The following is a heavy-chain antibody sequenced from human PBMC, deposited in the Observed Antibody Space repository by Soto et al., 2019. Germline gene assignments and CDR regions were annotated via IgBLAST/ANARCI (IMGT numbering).Heavy chain of an antibody. CDR3: AKDQGSSWYEIDY. J-gene: IGHJ4*02. CDR1: GFTFSNYA. CDR2: IRGSGGST. D-gene: IGHD6-13*01. Sequence: EVQLLESGGGLVQPGGSLRLSCAASGFTFSNYAVTWVRQAPGKGLEWVSTIRGSGGSTYYADSVKGRFTISRDNSKNTLYRQMNSVRAEDTAVYYCAKDQGSSWYEIDYWGQGTLVTVSS. V-gene: IGHV3-23*01.